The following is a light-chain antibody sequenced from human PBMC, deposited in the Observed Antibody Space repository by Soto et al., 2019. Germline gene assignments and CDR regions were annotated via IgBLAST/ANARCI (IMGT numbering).Light chain of an antibody. V-gene: IGKV4-1*01. CDR3: QQYFTTPLT. Sequence: DIVMTQSPASLAVSLGERATINCKSSQSLLHSSYNKDFLSWYQQKPGQPPKLLFYWASARESGVPDRFTASGSATDFTLTISSLQAEDVAVYYCQQYFTTPLTFGQGTKLEI. CDR2: WAS. J-gene: IGKJ2*01. CDR1: QSLLHSSYNKDF.